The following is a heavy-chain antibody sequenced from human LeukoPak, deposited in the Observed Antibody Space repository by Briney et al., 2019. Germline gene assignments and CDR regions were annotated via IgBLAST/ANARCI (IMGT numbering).Heavy chain of an antibody. CDR2: ISSSSSYI. D-gene: IGHD1-14*01. CDR3: AKYSRITISQYIN. CDR1: GFTFSSYS. V-gene: IGHV3-21*01. J-gene: IGHJ4*02. Sequence: PGGSLRLSCAASGFTFSSYSMNWVRQAPGKGLEWVSSISSSSSYIYYADSVKGRFTISRDNSKNTLYLQMNSLRTEDTAVYYCAKYSRITISQYINWGQGTLVTVSS.